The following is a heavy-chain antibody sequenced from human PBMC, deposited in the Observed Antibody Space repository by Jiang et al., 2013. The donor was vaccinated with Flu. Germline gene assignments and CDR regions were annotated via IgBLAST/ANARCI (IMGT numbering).Heavy chain of an antibody. D-gene: IGHD5-24*01. V-gene: IGHV3-30*02. CDR1: RFTFSSHG. J-gene: IGHJ4*02. CDR3: AKDSGTDGYKTAY. CDR2: IRYDGSNE. Sequence: VQLVESGGGVVQPGGSLRLSCTASRFTFSSHGLHWVRQAPGKGLEWVAFIRYDGSNEYYIDSVKGRFTISRDNSKNTLYLQMNSLRAEDTAVYYCAKDSGTDGYKTAYWGQGTLVTVSS.